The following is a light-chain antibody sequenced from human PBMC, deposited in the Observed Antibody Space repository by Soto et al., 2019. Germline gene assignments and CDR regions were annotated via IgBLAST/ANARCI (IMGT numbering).Light chain of an antibody. J-gene: IGKJ5*01. CDR2: TAS. CDR1: QSISGY. CDR3: QQGYTTPIT. V-gene: IGKV1-39*01. Sequence: DIQMTQSPSSLSASFGDRVTITCRASQSISGYLNWYQQKPGRAPKLLIYTASSLQSGVPSRFSGSGSGTDFTLTISSLQPEDFATYHCQQGYTTPITFGQGTRLEIK.